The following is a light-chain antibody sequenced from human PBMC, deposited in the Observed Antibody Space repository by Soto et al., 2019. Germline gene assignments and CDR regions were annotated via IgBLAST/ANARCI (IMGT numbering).Light chain of an antibody. CDR2: EVS. Sequence: QSALTQPASVSGSPGQSITISCTGTSSDVGGYNYVSWYQHLPVKAPKLVIFEVSNRPSGISNRFSGSKSDNTASLTISGLLAEDEADYYCSSYRTNSTWVFGGGTKLTVL. V-gene: IGLV2-14*01. J-gene: IGLJ3*02. CDR1: SSDVGGYNY. CDR3: SSYRTNSTWV.